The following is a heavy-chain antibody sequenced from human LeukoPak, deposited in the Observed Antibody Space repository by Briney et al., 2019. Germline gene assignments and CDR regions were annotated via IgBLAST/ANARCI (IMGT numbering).Heavy chain of an antibody. D-gene: IGHD5-18*01. CDR1: GFTFSSYG. Sequence: GGSLRLSCAASGFTFSSYGMHWVRQAPGKGLEWVAFIRYDGSNKYYADSVKGRFTISRDNSKNTLYLQMNSLRAEDTAVYYCARDPGFVGYSYGSDLVDPWGQGTLVTVSS. J-gene: IGHJ5*02. CDR3: ARDPGFVGYSYGSDLVDP. CDR2: IRYDGSNK. V-gene: IGHV3-30*02.